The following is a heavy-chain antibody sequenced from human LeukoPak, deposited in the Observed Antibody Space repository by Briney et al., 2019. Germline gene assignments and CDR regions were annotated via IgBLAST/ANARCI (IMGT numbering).Heavy chain of an antibody. D-gene: IGHD3-22*01. Sequence: ASVKISCKASGYTFTSYAMHWVRQAPGKGLEWMGGFDPEDGETIYAQKFQGRVTMTEDTSTDTAYMELSSLRSEDTAVYYCATGGYYYDSQRWFDPWGQGTLVTVSS. CDR3: ATGGYYYDSQRWFDP. CDR2: FDPEDGET. V-gene: IGHV1-24*01. J-gene: IGHJ5*02. CDR1: GYTFTSYA.